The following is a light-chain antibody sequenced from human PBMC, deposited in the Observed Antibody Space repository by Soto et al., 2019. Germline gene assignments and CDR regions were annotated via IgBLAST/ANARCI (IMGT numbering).Light chain of an antibody. CDR1: QGIRND. J-gene: IGKJ1*01. CDR2: AAS. CDR3: LQYYYLPET. V-gene: IGKV1-6*01. Sequence: AIQITLSHPSLSASVGDRVTITCGASQGIRNDLVWYQQKPGKAPKLLIYAASSLQSGVPSRFSGSGSGTDFTLTISSLQPEDFATYCCLQYYYLPETFGQGTNVDIK.